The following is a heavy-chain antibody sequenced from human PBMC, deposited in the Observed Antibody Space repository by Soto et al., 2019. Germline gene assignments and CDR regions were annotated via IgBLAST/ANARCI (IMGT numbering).Heavy chain of an antibody. Sequence: QVQLVQSGAEVKRPGSSVKVSCKASGGTFSRNAIHWVRQAAGQGLEWMGGIIPMFPKTNYAQKFKGRVTITADESTTTAFMELRSLRSEDTAIYYCARDGSSADYGDWGQGTLVTVSS. V-gene: IGHV1-69*01. CDR2: IIPMFPKT. CDR1: GGTFSRNA. J-gene: IGHJ4*02. D-gene: IGHD3-16*01. CDR3: ARDGSSADYGD.